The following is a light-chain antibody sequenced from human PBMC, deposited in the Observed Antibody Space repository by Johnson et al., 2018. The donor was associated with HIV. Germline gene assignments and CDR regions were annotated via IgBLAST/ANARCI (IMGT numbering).Light chain of an antibody. CDR3: GNWDNSLDAYG. Sequence: QSVLTQPPSVSAAPGQKVTISCSGSSSNIGSHYVSWYQQVPGTAPRLVIYGTTKRPSGIPDRFSGSKSGTSATLGITGLQAGDEADYYCGNWDNSLDAYGLRTGTRVAVL. CDR1: SSNIGSHY. V-gene: IGLV1-51*01. J-gene: IGLJ1*01. CDR2: GTT.